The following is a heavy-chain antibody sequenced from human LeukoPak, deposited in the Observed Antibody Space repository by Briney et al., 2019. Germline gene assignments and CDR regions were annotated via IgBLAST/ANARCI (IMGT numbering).Heavy chain of an antibody. D-gene: IGHD5-18*01. CDR1: GFTFSSYA. CDR3: ARGGLHTAHFDY. J-gene: IGHJ4*02. Sequence: GGSLRLSCAASGFTFSSYAMNWVRQAPGKGLEWVSSISSSSSYIYYADLVEGRFTISRDNAKNSLNLHMNSLRDEDTAVYYCARGGLHTAHFDYWGQGTLVTVSS. V-gene: IGHV3-21*01. CDR2: ISSSSSYI.